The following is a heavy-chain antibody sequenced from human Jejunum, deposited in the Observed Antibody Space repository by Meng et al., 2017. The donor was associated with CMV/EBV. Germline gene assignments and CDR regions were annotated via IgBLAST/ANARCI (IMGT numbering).Heavy chain of an antibody. CDR2: ISSDGSAK. D-gene: IGHD3-3*01. J-gene: IGHJ3*02. Sequence: SGFTFSSFSVHWVRQAPGKGLEWVTLISSDGSAKYYAGSVKGRFSISRDISMNTLYLQMNSLRPEDTAMYYCAREGSLLEKDAFDIWGQGTMVTVSS. V-gene: IGHV3-30-3*01. CDR1: GFTFSSFS. CDR3: AREGSLLEKDAFDI.